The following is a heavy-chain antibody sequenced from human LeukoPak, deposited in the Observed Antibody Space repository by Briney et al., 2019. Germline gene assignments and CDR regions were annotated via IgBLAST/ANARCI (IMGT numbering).Heavy chain of an antibody. CDR2: ISGSGGST. V-gene: IGHV3-23*01. Sequence: GGSLRLSCAATGLTFSSYAMSWVRQAPGKGPEWVSAISGSGGSTYYADSVKGRFSISRDNSKNTLYLQMNSLGAEDTAVYYCAKVLTSSWGPVDYWGQGTLVTVSS. D-gene: IGHD7-27*01. J-gene: IGHJ4*02. CDR1: GLTFSSYA. CDR3: AKVLTSSWGPVDY.